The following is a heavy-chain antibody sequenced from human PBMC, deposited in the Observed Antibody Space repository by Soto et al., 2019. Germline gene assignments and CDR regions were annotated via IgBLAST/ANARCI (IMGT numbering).Heavy chain of an antibody. CDR2: IYYSGST. Sequence: SETLSLTCTVSGGSISSSSYYWGWIRQPPGKGLEWIGSIYYSGSTYYNPSLKSRVTISVDTSKNQFSLKLSSVTAADTAVYYCARLTHNSGSNLILCSYFDYWGQGTLVTVSS. J-gene: IGHJ4*02. V-gene: IGHV4-39*01. CDR1: GGSISSSSYY. CDR3: ARLTHNSGSNLILCSYFDY. D-gene: IGHD1-26*01.